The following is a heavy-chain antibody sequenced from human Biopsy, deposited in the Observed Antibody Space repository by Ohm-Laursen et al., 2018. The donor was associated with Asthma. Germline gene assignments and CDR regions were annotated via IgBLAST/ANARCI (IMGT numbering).Heavy chain of an antibody. J-gene: IGHJ5*02. CDR2: INPNSGGT. V-gene: IGHV1-2*06. CDR1: GYTFIGYH. D-gene: IGHD7-27*01. Sequence: GASVKVSCKPSGYTFIGYHIHWVRQAPGQGLEWMGRINPNSGGTNYAQKFQGRVTMTSDTSISTAYMELSRLRPDDTALYYCARGQKSPGDRWFDPWGQGTLVTVSS. CDR3: ARGQKSPGDRWFDP.